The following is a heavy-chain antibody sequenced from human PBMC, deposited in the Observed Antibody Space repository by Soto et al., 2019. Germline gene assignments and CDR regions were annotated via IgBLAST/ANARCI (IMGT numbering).Heavy chain of an antibody. CDR1: GFSFNEDW. D-gene: IGHD2-15*01. J-gene: IGHJ6*02. Sequence: EVQLVESAGGLVKPGGSLRLSCVASGFSFNEDWMNWVRQAPGQGLEWVGRIKTSAGGGATNYAAPVQGRFTISRDDSKNTLYRHRNSLRTEDTAIYYCTTGSVEGIWGQGTTVIVSS. CDR2: IKTSAGGGAT. V-gene: IGHV3-15*07. CDR3: TTGSVEGI.